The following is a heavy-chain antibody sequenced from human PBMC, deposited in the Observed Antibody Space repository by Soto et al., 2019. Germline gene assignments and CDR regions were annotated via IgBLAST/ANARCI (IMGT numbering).Heavy chain of an antibody. CDR3: ARLIGNSWLDF. J-gene: IGHJ5*01. CDR1: GGSVTDGHW. CDR2: ISQTGST. D-gene: IGHD1-26*01. V-gene: IGHV4-4*02. Sequence: SETLSLTCAVSGGSVTDGHWWTWVRQPPGQGLEWIGDISQTGSTKYNPSLKSRITINPDTSKNQFSLHLNSVTPEDTAVYYCARLIGNSWLDFWGQGTLVTVSS.